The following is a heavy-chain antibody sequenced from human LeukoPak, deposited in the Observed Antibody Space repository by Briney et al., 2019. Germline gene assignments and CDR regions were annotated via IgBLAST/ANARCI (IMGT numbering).Heavy chain of an antibody. CDR1: GFTFSTYS. J-gene: IGHJ4*02. D-gene: IGHD3-22*01. CDR3: ARHVVAVGFDY. V-gene: IGHV3-48*01. Sequence: GGSLRLSCAAFGFTFSTYSMNWVRQAPGKGLEWVSYISYSSSTISYADSVKGRFTISRDNAKNSLYLQMNSLRAEDTAVYYCARHVVAVGFDYWGQGTLVTVSS. CDR2: ISYSSSTI.